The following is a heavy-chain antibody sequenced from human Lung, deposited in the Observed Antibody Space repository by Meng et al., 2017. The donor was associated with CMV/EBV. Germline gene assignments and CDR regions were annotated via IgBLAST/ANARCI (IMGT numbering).Heavy chain of an antibody. CDR2: INHRGST. V-gene: IGHV4-34*01. J-gene: IGHJ6*02. D-gene: IGHD3-10*01. CDR1: GGFFSGYY. Sequence: SXTLSLTCAVYGGFFSGYYWSWIRQLPGKGLEWIGEINHRGSTNYNPSLKRRVTISVDTSKNQFSLKLGSVTAADTAVYYGARSKRNNYYGSGSYSKNYGMDVWGQGXTVTVSS. CDR3: ARSKRNNYYGSGSYSKNYGMDV.